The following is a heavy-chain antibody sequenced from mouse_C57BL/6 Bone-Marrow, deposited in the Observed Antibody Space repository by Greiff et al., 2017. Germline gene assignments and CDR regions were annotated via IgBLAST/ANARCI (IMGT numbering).Heavy chain of an antibody. Sequence: EVKLVESGGDLVKPGGSLKLSCAASGFTFSSYGMSWVRQTPDKRLEWVATISSGGSYTYYPDSVKGRFTISRDNAKNTLYLQMSSLKSEDTAMYYGARHGGRVDYWGQGTTLTVSS. CDR3: ARHGGRVDY. D-gene: IGHD3-3*01. CDR1: GFTFSSYG. CDR2: ISSGGSYT. J-gene: IGHJ2*01. V-gene: IGHV5-6*02.